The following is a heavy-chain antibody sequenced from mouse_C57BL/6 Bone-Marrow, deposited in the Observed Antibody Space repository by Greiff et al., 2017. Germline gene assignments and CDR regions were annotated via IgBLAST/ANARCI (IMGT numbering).Heavy chain of an antibody. V-gene: IGHV1-82*01. CDR1: GYAFSSSW. CDR2: IYPGDGDT. Sequence: QVQLQQSGPELVKPGASVKISCKASGYAFSSSWMNWVKQRPGKSLEWIGRIYPGDGDTNYNGKFKGKATLTADKSSSTAYMQLSSLTSEDSAVYFCVSGVLRYYFDYWGQGTTLTVSS. D-gene: IGHD1-1*01. J-gene: IGHJ2*01. CDR3: VSGVLRYYFDY.